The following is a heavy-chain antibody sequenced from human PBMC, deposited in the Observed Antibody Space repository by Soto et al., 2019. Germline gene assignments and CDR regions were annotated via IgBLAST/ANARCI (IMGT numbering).Heavy chain of an antibody. J-gene: IGHJ4*02. CDR3: AKPLFVTYEVFDY. Sequence: EVQLLESGGGLVQPGGSLRLSCAASGFTFSSYAMAWVRQAPGKGLEWVSAIGGGGGSTYYADSVKGRFTVSRDNSKNTLYLQMNSLRAEDTALYYCAKPLFVTYEVFDYWGQGTLVTVSS. V-gene: IGHV3-23*01. CDR2: IGGGGGST. D-gene: IGHD3-3*01. CDR1: GFTFSSYA.